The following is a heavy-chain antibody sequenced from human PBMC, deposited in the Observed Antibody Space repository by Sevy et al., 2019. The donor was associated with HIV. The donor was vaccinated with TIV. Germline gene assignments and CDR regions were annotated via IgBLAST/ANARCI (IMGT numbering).Heavy chain of an antibody. D-gene: IGHD2-21*02. CDR1: GYSFTSYW. V-gene: IGHV5-51*01. J-gene: IGHJ1*01. CDR3: ARGTLRDPDLNAEYFQH. Sequence: GESLKISCKGSGYSFTSYWIGWVRQMPGKGLEWMGIIYPGDSDTRYSPSFQGQVTISADKSISTAYLQWSSLKASDTAMYYCARGTLRDPDLNAEYFQHWGQGTLVTVSS. CDR2: IYPGDSDT.